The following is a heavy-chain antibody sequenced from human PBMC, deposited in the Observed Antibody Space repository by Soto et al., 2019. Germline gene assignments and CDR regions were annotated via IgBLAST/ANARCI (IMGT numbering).Heavy chain of an antibody. CDR2: INHSGGT. J-gene: IGHJ4*02. D-gene: IGHD5-18*01. CDR3: ARMGVYSYGIFDY. Sequence: SETLSLTCAVYGGSFSGYYWSWIRQPPGKGLEWIGEINHSGGTNYNPSLKSRVTISVDTSKNQFSLKLSSVTAADTAVYYCARMGVYSYGIFDYWGQGTLVTVSS. CDR1: GGSFSGYY. V-gene: IGHV4-34*01.